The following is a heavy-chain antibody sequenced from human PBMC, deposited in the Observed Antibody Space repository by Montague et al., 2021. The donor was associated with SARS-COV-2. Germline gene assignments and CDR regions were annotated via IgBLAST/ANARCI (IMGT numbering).Heavy chain of an antibody. Sequence: SETLSLTCTVSGGSISRYYWSWIRQPPGRGLQWIGYISYSGSTNYNPSLTSRVTISVDTSTIHFTLTLSSVTAAATAVYYCANFRWTQLLFGPLYYGMDVWGQGTTVTVSS. CDR1: GGSISRYY. CDR2: ISYSGST. D-gene: IGHD2-2*01. V-gene: IGHV4-59*01. J-gene: IGHJ6*02. CDR3: ANFRWTQLLFGPLYYGMDV.